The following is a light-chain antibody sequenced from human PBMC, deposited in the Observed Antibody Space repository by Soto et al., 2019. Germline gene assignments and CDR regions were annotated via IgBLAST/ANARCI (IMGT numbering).Light chain of an antibody. J-gene: IGKJ5*01. V-gene: IGKV3-15*01. CDR1: QSVDKV. CDR2: DAS. CDR3: QQLITLPFT. Sequence: IELTQSPAPLSVSPGDRATLSCRPSQSVDKVLAWYRQKPGQAPSLLVYDASTMATGVPARFSGSGSGTEFTLTITGLLPEDFAVYHCQQLITLPFTFGQGTRLEIK.